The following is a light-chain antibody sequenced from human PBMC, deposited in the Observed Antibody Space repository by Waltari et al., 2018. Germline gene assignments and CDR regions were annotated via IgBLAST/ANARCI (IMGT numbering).Light chain of an antibody. CDR2: SND. J-gene: IGLJ1*01. V-gene: IGLV1-44*01. CDR3: AVWDDSLDGYV. CDR1: TPNIGRYT. Sequence: QSVVTQPPSASGTPGPRVTISCSGSTPNIGRYTVNWYQQLPGTAPKLLIYSNDQRPSGVPDRFSGSKSGTSASLAISGLQPEDEADYYCAVWDDSLDGYVFATGTTVTVL.